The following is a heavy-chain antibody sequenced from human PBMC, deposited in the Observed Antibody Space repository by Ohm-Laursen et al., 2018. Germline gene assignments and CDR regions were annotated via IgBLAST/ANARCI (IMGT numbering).Heavy chain of an antibody. J-gene: IGHJ6*01. CDR1: GYTFTGYY. D-gene: IGHD6-6*01. Sequence: AASVKVSCKASGYTFTGYYMHWVRQAPGQGLEWMGGIIPIFGTANYAQKFQGRVTITADKSTSTAYMELSSLRSEDTAVYYCARSSSSSHYYYGMDVWGQGTTVTVSS. CDR3: ARSSSSSHYYYGMDV. V-gene: IGHV1-69*06. CDR2: IIPIFGTA.